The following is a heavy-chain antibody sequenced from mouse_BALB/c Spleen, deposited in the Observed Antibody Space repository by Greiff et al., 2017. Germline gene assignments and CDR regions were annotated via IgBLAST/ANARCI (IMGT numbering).Heavy chain of an antibody. CDR1: GYSITSDYA. CDR3: ARGGRGFDY. Sequence: EVKLQESGPGLVKPSQSLSLTCTVTGYSITSDYAWNWIRQFPGNKLEWMGYISYSGSTSYNPSLKSRISITRDTSKNQFFLQLNSVTTEDTATYYCARGGRGFDYWGQGTTLTVSS. J-gene: IGHJ2*01. V-gene: IGHV3-2*02. D-gene: IGHD1-1*01. CDR2: ISYSGST.